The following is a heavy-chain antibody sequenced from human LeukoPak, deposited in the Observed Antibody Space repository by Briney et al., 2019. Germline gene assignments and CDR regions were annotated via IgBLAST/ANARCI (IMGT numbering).Heavy chain of an antibody. CDR1: GGSVSSGSYY. Sequence: PSETLSLTCTVSGGSVSSGSYYWSWIRQPPGKGLEWIGEISLTGLTHYNPSLESRVTVSLDKSKNQLSLNLTSVTAADTAVYYCSRENGAFSPFGYWGQGTLVTVLS. D-gene: IGHD2-8*01. CDR3: SRENGAFSPFGY. CDR2: ISLTGLT. V-gene: IGHV4-61*01. J-gene: IGHJ4*02.